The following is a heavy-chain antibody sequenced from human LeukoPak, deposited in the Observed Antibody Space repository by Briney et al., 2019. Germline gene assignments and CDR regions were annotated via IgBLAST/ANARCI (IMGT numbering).Heavy chain of an antibody. J-gene: IGHJ4*02. V-gene: IGHV1-46*01. CDR2: INPTGGST. Sequence: ASVKISCKASGYIFTSYYMHWLRQAPGQGLEWVGLINPTGGSTTYAQNFQGRVTMTRDTSTTTVYMEVSSLRSEDTAVYYCARAGYDSSGYYSYWGQGTLVTDSS. CDR1: GYIFTSYY. CDR3: ARAGYDSSGYYSY. D-gene: IGHD3-22*01.